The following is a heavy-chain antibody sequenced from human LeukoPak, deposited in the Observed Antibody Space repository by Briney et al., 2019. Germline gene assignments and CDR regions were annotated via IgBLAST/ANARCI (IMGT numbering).Heavy chain of an antibody. V-gene: IGHV4-59*08. CDR1: GGSMNNYF. CDR2: IYYSGST. CDR3: ARHAYYYDSNGYQDYFDH. J-gene: IGHJ4*02. D-gene: IGHD3-22*01. Sequence: SETLSLTCTVSGGSMNNYFWSWIRQPPGKGLEWIGYIYYSGSTNFNPSLKSRVTISVDTPKNQFSLRLSSVTAADTAVYFCARHAYYYDSNGYQDYFDHWGQGALVTVSS.